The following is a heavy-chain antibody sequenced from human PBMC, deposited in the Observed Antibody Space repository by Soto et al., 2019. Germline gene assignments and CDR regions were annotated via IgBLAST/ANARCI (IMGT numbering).Heavy chain of an antibody. J-gene: IGHJ4*02. D-gene: IGHD6-19*01. V-gene: IGHV3-30*18. CDR3: AKGGRQWLVASDFNY. CDR1: GFTFSDYA. CDR2: VSHDGRNT. Sequence: VQLVESGGGVVQPGRSLRLSCAASGFTFSDYAMHWVRQAPGKGLEWVAVVSHDGRNTHYADSVKGRFTISRDSSRNTVSLEMTSLRAEDAAVYYCAKGGRQWLVASDFNYWGPGALVTVSS.